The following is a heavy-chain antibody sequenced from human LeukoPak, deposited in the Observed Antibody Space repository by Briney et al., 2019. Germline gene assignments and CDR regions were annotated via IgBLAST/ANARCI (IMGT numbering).Heavy chain of an antibody. CDR1: GGSISSYY. Sequence: PSGTLSLTCTVSGGSISSYYWSWIRQPPGKGLEWIGYIYYSGSTNYNPSLKSRVTISVDTSKNQFSLKLTSVTAADTAVYYCGREATDRYYFDYWGQGTLVTVSS. CDR3: GREATDRYYFDY. CDR2: IYYSGST. V-gene: IGHV4-59*01. D-gene: IGHD5-12*01. J-gene: IGHJ4*02.